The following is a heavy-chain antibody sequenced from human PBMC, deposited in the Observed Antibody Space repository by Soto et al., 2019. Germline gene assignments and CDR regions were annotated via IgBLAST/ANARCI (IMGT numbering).Heavy chain of an antibody. CDR1: GFTFSSYA. Sequence: QPGGSLRLSCAASGFTFSSYAISWVRQAPGKGLEWVSAISDSGTSTYYADSVKGRFTISRDNSKSTVFLQMNSLRAEDTALYYCASPIGDFWSGNWEPRLFDCWGQGTLVTVSS. CDR2: ISDSGTST. CDR3: ASPIGDFWSGNWEPRLFDC. J-gene: IGHJ4*02. D-gene: IGHD3-3*01. V-gene: IGHV3-23*01.